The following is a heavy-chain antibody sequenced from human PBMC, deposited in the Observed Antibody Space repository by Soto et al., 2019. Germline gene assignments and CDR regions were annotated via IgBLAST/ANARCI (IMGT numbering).Heavy chain of an antibody. CDR3: ARARGWNIVIIPAASDY. V-gene: IGHV3-7*01. D-gene: IGHD2-2*01. J-gene: IGHJ4*02. Sequence: EVQLVESGGGLVQPGGSLRLSCAASGFTFSTYWMSWVRQAPGKGLEWVANINQDGSEKYYVDSVKGRFTISRDNAKNSLYLPMTSLRADDTAVYYCARARGWNIVIIPAASDYWGQGTLVTVSS. CDR2: INQDGSEK. CDR1: GFTFSTYW.